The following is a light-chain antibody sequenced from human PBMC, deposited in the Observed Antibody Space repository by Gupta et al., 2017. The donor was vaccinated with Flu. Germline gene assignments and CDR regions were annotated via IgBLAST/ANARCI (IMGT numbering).Light chain of an antibody. CDR1: QGINSN. CDR2: GAS. V-gene: IGKV3-15*01. CDR3: QQYNNWPLT. J-gene: IGKJ3*01. Sequence: GERATRSCRASQGINSNLARYQQITGQAPRLLIFGASTRATGVAVRFSGSGSGTDFTITISSLQSEDSAVYYCQQYNNWPLTFGPGTKVKIK.